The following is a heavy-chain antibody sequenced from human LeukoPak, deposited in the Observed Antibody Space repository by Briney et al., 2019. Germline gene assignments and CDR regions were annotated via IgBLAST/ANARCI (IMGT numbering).Heavy chain of an antibody. D-gene: IGHD3-10*01. CDR1: GGSITTYY. J-gene: IGHJ3*02. CDR3: ARRGPGGRAFDI. CDR2: SSNNGST. V-gene: IGHV4-59*08. Sequence: QPSETLSLTCTVSGGSITTYYWSWVRRPPGKGLEWIGYSSNNGSTKYNPSLKSRVTISVDTSMNQFSLRLKSMTAADTAVYYCARRGPGGRAFDIWGQGTMVPVSS.